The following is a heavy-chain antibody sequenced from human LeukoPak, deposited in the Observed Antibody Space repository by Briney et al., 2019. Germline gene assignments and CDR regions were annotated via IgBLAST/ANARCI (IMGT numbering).Heavy chain of an antibody. CDR2: IYYTGST. V-gene: IGHV4-59*08. J-gene: IGHJ4*02. Sequence: SETLSLTCTVSGGSISFPYYWSWIRQPPGKGLEWIGYIYYTGSTYYNPSLKSRVTMSVDTSKNQFSLKLSSVTAADTAVYYCASIVGATIVFDYWGQGTLVTVSS. D-gene: IGHD1-26*01. CDR1: GGSISFPYY. CDR3: ASIVGATIVFDY.